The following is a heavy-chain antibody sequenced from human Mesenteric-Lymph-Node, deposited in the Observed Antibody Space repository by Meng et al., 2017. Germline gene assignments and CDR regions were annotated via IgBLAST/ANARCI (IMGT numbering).Heavy chain of an antibody. J-gene: IGHJ4*02. CDR1: GGSFSSYY. CDR3: ASSDYGDYPFDY. D-gene: IGHD4-17*01. CDR2: IYYSGST. V-gene: IGHV4-34*01. Sequence: QLQQWGSGLLEPSETLSLTRAVYGGSFSSYYWGWIRQPPGKGLEWIGSIYYSGSTYYNPSLKSRVTISVDTSKNQFSLKLSSVTAADTAVYYRASSDYGDYPFDYWGQGTLVTVSS.